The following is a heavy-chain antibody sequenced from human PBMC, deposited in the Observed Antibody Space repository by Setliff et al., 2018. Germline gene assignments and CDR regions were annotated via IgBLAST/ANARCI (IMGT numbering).Heavy chain of an antibody. CDR1: GGSFSGYY. D-gene: IGHD3-3*01. V-gene: IGHV4-34*01. CDR3: ARATHYDFWSGYLY. Sequence: SETLSLTCAVSGGSFSGYYWSWIRQRPGKGLEWTGEIHHSGGTSYNPSLKSRVTISIDTSKNQFSLNLNSVTAADTAVYFCARATHYDFWSGYLYWGQGTLVTVS. J-gene: IGHJ4*02. CDR2: IHHSGGT.